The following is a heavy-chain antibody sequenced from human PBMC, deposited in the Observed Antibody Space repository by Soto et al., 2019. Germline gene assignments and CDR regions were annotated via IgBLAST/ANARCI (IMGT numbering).Heavy chain of an antibody. CDR2: IYWDDDN. V-gene: IGHV2-5*02. J-gene: IGHJ5*02. D-gene: IGHD3-10*02. CDR1: GFSLSNNGEA. Sequence: QITLKESGPTLVKPTQTLTLTCTFSGFSLSNNGEAVGWFRQSPGKALEWLVLIYWDDDNRYNPTLRTRLSTTKDTSKFQVVLTLTNMDPVDTATYYCARYVATSPAAWFEPWGQGIPVPVSS. CDR3: ARYVATSPAAWFEP.